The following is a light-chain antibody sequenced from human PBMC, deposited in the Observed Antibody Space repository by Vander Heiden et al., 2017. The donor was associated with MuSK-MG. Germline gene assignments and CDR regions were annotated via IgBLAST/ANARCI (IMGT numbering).Light chain of an antibody. CDR2: AAS. CDR3: QKYNSAPF. Sequence: IQMTQSPSSLSASVVDSVTITCRASQGISTYLVWYQQKPGKVPQLLNYAASTLQAGVPSRFSGSGSGTDFTLTISSLQHEDVATYSCQKYNSAPFFGPGTKVD. V-gene: IGKV1-27*01. CDR1: QGISTY. J-gene: IGKJ3*01.